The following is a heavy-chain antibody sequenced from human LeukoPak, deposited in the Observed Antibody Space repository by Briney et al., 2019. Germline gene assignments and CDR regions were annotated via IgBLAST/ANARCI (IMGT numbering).Heavy chain of an antibody. CDR1: GFTFDNHA. J-gene: IGHJ6*03. CDR3: ARSHGEQLLHSVDYYMDV. CDR2: ISWNGAGL. D-gene: IGHD6-6*01. V-gene: IGHV3-9*03. Sequence: GGSLRLSCAASGFTFDNHAMHWVRQPPGKGLEWVSGISWNGAGLVYADSVKGRFTISRDNAKNFVYLQMNSLRIDDMAVYICARSHGEQLLHSVDYYMDVWGRGTTVTVSS.